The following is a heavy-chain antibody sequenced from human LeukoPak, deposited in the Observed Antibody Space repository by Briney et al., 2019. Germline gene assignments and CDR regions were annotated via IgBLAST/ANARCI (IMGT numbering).Heavy chain of an antibody. D-gene: IGHD4-4*01. CDR2: ISYDGSNK. Sequence: SCKASGYTFTSYYMHWVRQAPGKGLEWVAVISYDGSNKYYADSVKGRFTISRDNSKNTLYLQMNSLRAEDTAVYYCARAEKDYSNYYYYYGMDVWGQGTTVTVSS. CDR1: GYTFTSYY. J-gene: IGHJ6*02. V-gene: IGHV3-30-3*01. CDR3: ARAEKDYSNYYYYYGMDV.